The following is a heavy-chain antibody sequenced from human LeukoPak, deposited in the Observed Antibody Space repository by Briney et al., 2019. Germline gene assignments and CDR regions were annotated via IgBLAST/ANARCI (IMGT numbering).Heavy chain of an antibody. D-gene: IGHD6-13*01. V-gene: IGHV4-31*03. J-gene: IGHJ5*02. CDR3: ARLPLLGAAEADP. CDR2: IYYSGSN. Sequence: PSETLSLTCTVSGGSISSGGYYWSWIRQHPGKGLEWIGYIYYSGSNYYNASLKSRVTISVDTSKNQFSLKLSSVTAADTAVYYCARLPLLGAAEADPWGQGTLVTVSS. CDR1: GGSISSGGYY.